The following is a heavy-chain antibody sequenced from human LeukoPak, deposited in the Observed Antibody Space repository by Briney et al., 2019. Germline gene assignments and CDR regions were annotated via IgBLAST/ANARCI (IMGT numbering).Heavy chain of an antibody. V-gene: IGHV4-38-2*01. CDR3: ARVGYGDYGGVDP. J-gene: IGHJ5*02. Sequence: SETLSLTCAVSGYSISSGYYWGWIRQPPGKGLEWIGNIYHSGSTYYNPSLKSRVTISVDTSKNQFSLKLSSVTAADTAVYYCARVGYGDYGGVDPWGQGTLVTVSS. CDR1: GYSISSGYY. CDR2: IYHSGST. D-gene: IGHD4-17*01.